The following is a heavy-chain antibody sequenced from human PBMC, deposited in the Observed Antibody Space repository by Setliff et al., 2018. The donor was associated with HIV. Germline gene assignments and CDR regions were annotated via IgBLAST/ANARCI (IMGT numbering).Heavy chain of an antibody. V-gene: IGHV5-51*01. CDR2: IYPGDSDT. J-gene: IGHJ4*02. CDR3: ARRASKASLDY. CDR1: ANILTTYW. Sequence: LGESLKISCQGSANILTTYWISWVRQTPGKGLEWMGIIYPGDSDTRYSPSFQGRVTISADKSINTAYLQWSSLQASDTAMYYCARRASKASLDYWAQGTLVTVSS.